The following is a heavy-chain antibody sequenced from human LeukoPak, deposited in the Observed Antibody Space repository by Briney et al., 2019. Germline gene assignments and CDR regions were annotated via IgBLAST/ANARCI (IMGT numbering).Heavy chain of an antibody. CDR3: ARGAAGTVPFDY. D-gene: IGHD6-13*01. CDR1: GGSISSYY. Sequence: SETLSLTCAVSGGSISSYYWSWIRQPPGKGLEWIGYTHYSGSTDYNPSPKTRVTISVDTSKNQFSLKLSSVTAADTAVYYCARGAAGTVPFDYWGQGTLVTVSS. V-gene: IGHV4-59*08. J-gene: IGHJ4*02. CDR2: THYSGST.